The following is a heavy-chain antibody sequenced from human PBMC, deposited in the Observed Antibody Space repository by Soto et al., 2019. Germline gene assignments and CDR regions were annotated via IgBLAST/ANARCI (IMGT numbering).Heavy chain of an antibody. CDR2: ITSSGGTT. J-gene: IGHJ4*02. CDR3: AKGNSPVDVF. D-gene: IGHD2-21*01. V-gene: IGHV3-48*03. Sequence: GGSLRLSCAASGFAFSRSEMNWVRQAPGKGLEWISYITSSGGTTYYADSVKGRFTISRDNAKNSLYLQMNSLRAEDTAVYYCAKGNSPVDVFWGQGSLVTAPQ. CDR1: GFAFSRSE.